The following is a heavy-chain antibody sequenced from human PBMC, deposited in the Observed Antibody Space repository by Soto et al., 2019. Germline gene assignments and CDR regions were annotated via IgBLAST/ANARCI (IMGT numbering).Heavy chain of an antibody. D-gene: IGHD6-6*01. CDR3: AKRVAYSSSSAYFDY. J-gene: IGHJ4*02. CDR2: INDSGDT. CDR1: GFTFSSYV. Sequence: GGSLRLSCAASGFTFSSYVMSWVRQAPGKGLEWVSSINDSGDTYYGDSVKGRFTISRDNSKNTLYLQVNSLSAEDTAVYYCAKRVAYSSSSAYFDYWDPRNLLTXSS. V-gene: IGHV3-23*01.